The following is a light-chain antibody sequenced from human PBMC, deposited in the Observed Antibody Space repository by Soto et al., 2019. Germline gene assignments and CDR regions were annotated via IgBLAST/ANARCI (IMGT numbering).Light chain of an antibody. Sequence: EIVLTQSPATLSLSPWERATLSCRASQSVSSYLAWYQQKPGQAPRLLIYDASNRATGIPARFSGSGSGTDFTLTIRSLEPEDFEVYYCQQRSNWPPTFGQGTKV. CDR1: QSVSSY. V-gene: IGKV3-11*01. J-gene: IGKJ1*01. CDR2: DAS. CDR3: QQRSNWPPT.